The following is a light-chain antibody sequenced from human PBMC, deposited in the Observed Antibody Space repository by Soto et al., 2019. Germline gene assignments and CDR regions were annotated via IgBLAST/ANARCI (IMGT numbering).Light chain of an antibody. V-gene: IGKV3-20*01. Sequence: EIVLTQSPGTLSLSPGERATLSCGASQSVSSSYLAWYQQKPGQAPRLLIYGASSRATGIPDRFSGSGSGTEFTLTISSLQPDDFATYYCQQYNSYSRTFGQGTKVDIK. CDR2: GAS. CDR1: QSVSSSY. CDR3: QQYNSYSRT. J-gene: IGKJ1*01.